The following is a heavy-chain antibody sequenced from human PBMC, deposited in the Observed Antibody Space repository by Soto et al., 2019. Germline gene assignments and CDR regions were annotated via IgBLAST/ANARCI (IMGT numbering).Heavy chain of an antibody. CDR3: ARPSIAVAGPRWSGMDV. D-gene: IGHD6-19*01. Sequence: PVESVTICCKDPGYSFTSYGIIWVLQTPGKGLEWMGRIDPSDSYTNYSPSFQGHVTISADKSISTAYLQWSSLKASDTAMYYCARPSIAVAGPRWSGMDVWGQGTKVTVSS. CDR1: GYSFTSYG. CDR2: IDPSDSYT. V-gene: IGHV5-10-1*01. J-gene: IGHJ6*01.